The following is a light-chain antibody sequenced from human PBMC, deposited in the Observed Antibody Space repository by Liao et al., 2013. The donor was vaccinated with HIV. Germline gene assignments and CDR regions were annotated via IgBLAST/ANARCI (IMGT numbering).Light chain of an antibody. J-gene: IGLJ1*01. CDR2: QDS. CDR3: QAWDISTPYV. CDR1: GLGDKY. Sequence: SYEMTQPPSVSVSPGQTASVTCSGDGLGDKYACWYQQKPGQSPVLVIYQDSKRPSGIPERFSGSNSGNTATLTISGTQAMDEADYYCQAWDISTPYVFGTGTKVTVL. V-gene: IGLV3-1*01.